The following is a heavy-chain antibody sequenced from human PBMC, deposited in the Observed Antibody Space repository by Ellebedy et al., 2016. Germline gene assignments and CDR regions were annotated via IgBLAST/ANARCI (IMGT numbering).Heavy chain of an antibody. CDR3: ARSRRGVLMLYASPFDY. D-gene: IGHD2-8*01. J-gene: IGHJ4*02. Sequence: SETLSLTCAVYGGSFSGYYWSWIRQPPGKGLEWIGEINHSGSTNYNPSLKSRVTISVDTSKNQFSLKLSSVTAADTAVYYCARSRRGVLMLYASPFDYWGQGTLVTVSS. V-gene: IGHV4-34*01. CDR2: INHSGST. CDR1: GGSFSGYY.